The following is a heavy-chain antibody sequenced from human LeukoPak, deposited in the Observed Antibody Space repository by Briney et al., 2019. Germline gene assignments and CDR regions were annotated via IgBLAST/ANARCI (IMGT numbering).Heavy chain of an antibody. J-gene: IGHJ4*02. CDR1: NYTFTSYG. Sequence: ASVKVSCKASNYTFTSYGISWVRQAPGQGLEWMAWINAYNGDTNYAQKFQGRVTLTTDTSTSTAYMELRSLRSDDTAVYYCARDGSGVWFDYWGQGTLVTVSS. CDR3: ARDGSGVWFDY. V-gene: IGHV1-18*01. D-gene: IGHD3-10*01. CDR2: INAYNGDT.